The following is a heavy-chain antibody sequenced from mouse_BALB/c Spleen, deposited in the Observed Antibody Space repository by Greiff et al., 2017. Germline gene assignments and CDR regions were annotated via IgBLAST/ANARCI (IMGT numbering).Heavy chain of an antibody. V-gene: IGHV5-17*02. CDR3: ARAEPPLYYDYDGTTVFDY. CDR1: GFTFSSFG. J-gene: IGHJ2*01. Sequence: DVKLVESGGGLVQPGGSRKLSCAASGFTFSSFGMHWVRQAPEKGLEWVAYISSGSSTIYYADTVKGRFTISRDNPKNTLFLQMTSLRSEDTAMYYCARAEPPLYYDYDGTTVFDYWGQGTTLTVSS. D-gene: IGHD2-4*01. CDR2: ISSGSSTI.